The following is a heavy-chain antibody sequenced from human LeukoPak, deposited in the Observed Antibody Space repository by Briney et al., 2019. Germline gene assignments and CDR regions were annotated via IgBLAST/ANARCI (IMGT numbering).Heavy chain of an antibody. CDR3: ARDPGIAAAPRYYYYGMDV. D-gene: IGHD6-13*01. Sequence: ASVTVSCKASGYTFTSYGISWVRQAPGQGLEWMGWISAYNGNTNYAQKLQGRVTMTTDTSTSTAYMELRSLRSDDTAVYYCARDPGIAAAPRYYYYGMDVWGQGTTVTVSS. CDR2: ISAYNGNT. CDR1: GYTFTSYG. J-gene: IGHJ6*02. V-gene: IGHV1-18*01.